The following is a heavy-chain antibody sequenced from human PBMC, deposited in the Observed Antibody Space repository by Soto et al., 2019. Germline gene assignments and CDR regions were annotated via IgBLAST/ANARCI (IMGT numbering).Heavy chain of an antibody. V-gene: IGHV4-39*01. CDR3: ARHIHNQGFEYYFDA. Sequence: QLQLQESGPGLVKPSETLSLTCNASGGSITSSGSAWGWIRQSPGKGLEWIGTIVYSGNIYYIPSLKSRITISVDTSKNQISLKLSSVTAADTAVYYCARHIHNQGFEYYFDAWGQGTLVTVSS. D-gene: IGHD1-1*01. CDR1: GGSITSSGSA. CDR2: IVYSGNI. J-gene: IGHJ4*02.